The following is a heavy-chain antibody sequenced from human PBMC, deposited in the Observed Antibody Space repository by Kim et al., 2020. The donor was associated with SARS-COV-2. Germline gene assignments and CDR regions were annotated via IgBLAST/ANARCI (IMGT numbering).Heavy chain of an antibody. CDR1: GGSIRRYS. CDR3: ARGPGGGGGYLFDY. D-gene: IGHD2-21*01. Sequence: SETLSLTCPVSGGSIRRYSWRWLRQPPGKGLEWIGYIYYSGSTNYNPSLKSRVTISVDTSKNQFSLKLSSVTAADTAVYYCARGPGGGGGYLFDYWGQGTLVTVSS. V-gene: IGHV4-59*13. CDR2: IYYSGST. J-gene: IGHJ4*02.